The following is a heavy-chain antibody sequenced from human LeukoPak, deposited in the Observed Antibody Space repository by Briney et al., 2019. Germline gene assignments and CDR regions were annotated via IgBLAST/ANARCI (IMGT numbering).Heavy chain of an antibody. V-gene: IGHV3-23*01. D-gene: IGHD7-27*01. CDR1: GFTFSSYA. Sequence: GGSLRLSCAASGFTFSSYAMSWVRQAPGKGLEWVSAISGSGGSTYYADSVKGRFIISRDNSKNTLYLQMNSLRAEDTAVYYCAKASPGERHYYGMDVWGQGTTVTVSS. CDR3: AKASPGERHYYGMDV. J-gene: IGHJ6*02. CDR2: ISGSGGST.